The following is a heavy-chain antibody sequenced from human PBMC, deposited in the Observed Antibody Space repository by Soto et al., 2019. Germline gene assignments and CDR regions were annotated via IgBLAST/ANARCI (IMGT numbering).Heavy chain of an antibody. D-gene: IGHD4-17*01. CDR2: ISPDTGYT. Sequence: AAVRVSCKASGWTFTNDGISWVRQAPGQGLEWMGWISPDTGYTNYAQNLQGRVTLTTDPFTNTAYMELRNLRSDDTALYFCARDPAVSTDPLDFWGQGTLVTVSS. CDR1: GWTFTNDG. CDR3: ARDPAVSTDPLDF. J-gene: IGHJ4*02. V-gene: IGHV1-18*01.